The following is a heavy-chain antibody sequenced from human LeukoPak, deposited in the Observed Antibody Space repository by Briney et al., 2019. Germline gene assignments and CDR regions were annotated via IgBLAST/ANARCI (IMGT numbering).Heavy chain of an antibody. Sequence: PGGSLRLSCAASGFTFSGSAIHWVRQASGKGLEWIGHIRREANTYATTIAASLKGRFTISRGDSKNTAYLQMNSLKTEDTAVYYCTRVRLFSLGYCSSTSCPDFDYWGQGTLVTVSS. CDR1: GFTFSGSA. V-gene: IGHV3-73*01. J-gene: IGHJ4*02. CDR2: IRREANTYAT. CDR3: TRVRLFSLGYCSSTSCPDFDY. D-gene: IGHD2-2*01.